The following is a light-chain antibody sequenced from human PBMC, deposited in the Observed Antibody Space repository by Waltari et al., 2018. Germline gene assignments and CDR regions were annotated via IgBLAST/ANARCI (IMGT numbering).Light chain of an antibody. J-gene: IGKJ2*01. V-gene: IGKV3-20*01. Sequence: SSYLAWFQQKPGHAPRLLIYAVSSRATGVPDRVSGSWSGTDFTLTINRLEPEDSAVYYCQQYGSPPYTFGQGTKLEI. CDR1: SSY. CDR2: AVS. CDR3: QQYGSPPYT.